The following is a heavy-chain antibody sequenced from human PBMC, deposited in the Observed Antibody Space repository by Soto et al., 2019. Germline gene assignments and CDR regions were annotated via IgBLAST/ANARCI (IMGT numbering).Heavy chain of an antibody. CDR3: ARPLPATSDAFDI. CDR1: GGTFSSYT. CDR2: IIPILGIA. V-gene: IGHV1-69*02. Sequence: ASVKVSCKASGGTFSSYTISWVRQAPGQGLEWMGRIIPILGIANYAQKFQGRVTITADKSTSTAYMELSSLRSEDTAVYYCARPLPATSDAFDIWGQGTMVTVSS. D-gene: IGHD2-21*02. J-gene: IGHJ3*02.